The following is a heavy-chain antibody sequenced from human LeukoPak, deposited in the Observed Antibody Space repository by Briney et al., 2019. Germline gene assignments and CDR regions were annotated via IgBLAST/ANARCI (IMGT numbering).Heavy chain of an antibody. D-gene: IGHD2-2*01. CDR3: ARDRVVVPAAFDY. J-gene: IGHJ4*02. V-gene: IGHV1-2*02. CDR1: GYTFTAYY. CDR2: INPNSGGT. Sequence: ASVKDSCKASGYTFTAYYMHWVRQAPGQGLEWMGWINPNSGGTNYAQKFQGRVTMTRDTSISTAYMELSRLRYDDTAVYYCARDRVVVPAAFDYWGQGTLVTVSS.